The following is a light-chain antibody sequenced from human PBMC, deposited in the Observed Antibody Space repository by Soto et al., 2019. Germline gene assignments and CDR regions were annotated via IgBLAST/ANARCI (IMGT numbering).Light chain of an antibody. V-gene: IGLV1-51*02. CDR2: EDQ. Sequence: QSVLTQSPSVSAAPGQKVTISCSGGSSNIGRNFVSWYQHLPGTAPKLLIYEDQKRPSGIPDRFSGSKSATSATLDITGLQTGDEADYYCGTWDSSLNAGVFGGGTKLTVL. CDR3: GTWDSSLNAGV. J-gene: IGLJ3*02. CDR1: SSNIGRNF.